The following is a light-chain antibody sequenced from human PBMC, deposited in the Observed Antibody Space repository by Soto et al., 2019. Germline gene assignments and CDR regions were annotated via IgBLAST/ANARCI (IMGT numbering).Light chain of an antibody. V-gene: IGLV3-21*02. CDR2: DDT. CDR1: NIGSNS. Sequence: SFELTQPPSVSVAPGQTARITWGGNNIGSNSVHWYRQKPGQPPVLVVYDDTDRPSGIPERFSGSNSGNTATLTISGVEGGDEADYYCHLWDIRSDHVVFGGGTKLTVL. CDR3: HLWDIRSDHVV. J-gene: IGLJ2*01.